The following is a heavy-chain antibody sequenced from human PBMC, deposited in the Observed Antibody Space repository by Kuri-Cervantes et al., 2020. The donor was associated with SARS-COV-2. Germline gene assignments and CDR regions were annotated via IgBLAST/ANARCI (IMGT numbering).Heavy chain of an antibody. D-gene: IGHD3/OR15-3a*01. Sequence: ASVKVSCKASGYTFTSYYMHWVRQAPGQGLEWMGWINLNTDGTHYAQNFQGRVTMTRDTSISTAYMELTRLRSDDTAVYYCARDPAWTGDGPWGQGTLVTVSS. V-gene: IGHV1-2*02. CDR1: GYTFTSYY. CDR3: ARDPAWTGDGP. CDR2: INLNTDGT. J-gene: IGHJ5*02.